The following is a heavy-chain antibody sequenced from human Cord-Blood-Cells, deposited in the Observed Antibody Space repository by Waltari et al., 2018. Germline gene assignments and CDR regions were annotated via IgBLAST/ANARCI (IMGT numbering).Heavy chain of an antibody. V-gene: IGHV3-23*01. CDR1: GFTFSSYA. CDR2: MRGSGGRT. CDR3: AKVRAGAVSGWYFDY. D-gene: IGHD6-19*01. J-gene: IGHJ4*02. Sequence: EVQLLESGGGLVQPGGSLRLSCAASGFTFSSYAMSWVRQAPGKGLGWAVGMRGSGGRTYYADAVKGRFTISRDNAKNTLYLQMNSLRADDTAVYYCAKVRAGAVSGWYFDYWGQGTLVTVSS.